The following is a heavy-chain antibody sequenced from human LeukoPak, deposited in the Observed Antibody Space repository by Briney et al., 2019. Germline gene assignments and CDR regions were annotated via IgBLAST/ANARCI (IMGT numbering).Heavy chain of an antibody. CDR2: INHSGST. D-gene: IGHD2-15*01. CDR3: ARPLHCSGGSCHDY. CDR1: GGSFSGYY. Sequence: NHSETLSLTRAVYGGSFSGYYWSWIRQPPGKGLEWIGEINHSGSTNYNPSLKSRLTISVDTSKNQFSLKLTSVTAADTAVYYCARPLHCSGGSCHDYWGQGTLVTVSS. V-gene: IGHV4-34*01. J-gene: IGHJ4*02.